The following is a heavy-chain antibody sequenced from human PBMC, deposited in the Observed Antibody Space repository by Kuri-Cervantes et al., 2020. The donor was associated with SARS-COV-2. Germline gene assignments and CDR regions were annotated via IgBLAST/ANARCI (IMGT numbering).Heavy chain of an antibody. V-gene: IGHV4-39*01. CDR2: ICYSGST. D-gene: IGHD3-22*01. CDR3: ARTSGYYSDYFDY. Sequence: WVRQPPGKGLEWIGSICYSGSTYYNPSLKSRVTISVDTSKNQFSLKLSSVTAADTAVYYFARTSGYYSDYFDYWGQGTLVTVSS. J-gene: IGHJ4*02.